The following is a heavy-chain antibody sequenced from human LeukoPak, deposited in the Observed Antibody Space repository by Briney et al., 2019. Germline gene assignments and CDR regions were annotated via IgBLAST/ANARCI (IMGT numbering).Heavy chain of an antibody. J-gene: IGHJ4*02. CDR2: MNPNSGNT. CDR3: ARAPAVDGGSDY. CDR1: GYTFTGYY. D-gene: IGHD6-19*01. V-gene: IGHV1-8*02. Sequence: GASVKVSCKASGYTFTGYYMHWVRQAPGQGLEWMGWMNPNSGNTGYAQKFQGRVTMTRNTSISTAYMELSSLRSEDTAVYYCARAPAVDGGSDYWGQGTLVTVSS.